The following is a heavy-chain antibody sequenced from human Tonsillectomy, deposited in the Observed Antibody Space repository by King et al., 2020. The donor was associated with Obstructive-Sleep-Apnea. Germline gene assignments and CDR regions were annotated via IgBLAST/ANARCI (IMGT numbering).Heavy chain of an antibody. V-gene: IGHV4-59*08. CDR2: IYYLGST. CDR3: ARRGPGYFDY. CDR1: GDSVSHYY. J-gene: IGHJ4*02. Sequence: QVQLQESGPGLVKPSETLSLTCSVSGDSVSHYYWSWIRPPPGKGLEWIGYIYYLGSTNYNRSLKSRVTISLDSSKKQFSLHMTSVTAADTAVYFCARRGPGYFDYWGPGTLVTVSS.